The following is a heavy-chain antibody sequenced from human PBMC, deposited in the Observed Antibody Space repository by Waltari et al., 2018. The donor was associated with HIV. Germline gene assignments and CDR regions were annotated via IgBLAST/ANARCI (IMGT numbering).Heavy chain of an antibody. CDR1: GFTFSSYW. V-gene: IGHV3-74*01. CDR2: INSDGSST. CDR3: ARVDYYYYGMDV. Sequence: EVQLVESGGGLVQPGGSLRLSCAASGFTFSSYWMHWVRQAPGKGLVWVSRINSDGSSTSYADSVKGRFTISRDNAKNTLYLQMNSLRAEDTAVYYCARVDYYYYGMDVWGQGTTVTVSS. J-gene: IGHJ6*02.